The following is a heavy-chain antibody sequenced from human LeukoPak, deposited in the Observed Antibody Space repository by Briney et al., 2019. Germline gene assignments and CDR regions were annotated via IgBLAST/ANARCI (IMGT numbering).Heavy chain of an antibody. CDR1: GGSISSGSYY. D-gene: IGHD2-2*01. Sequence: PSETLSLTCTVSGGSISSGSYYWSWIRQPAGKGLEWIGRIYTSGSTNYNPSLKSRVTISVDTSKNQFSLKLSSVTAADTAVYYCARIVVVPAAIYFDYWGQGTLVTVSS. V-gene: IGHV4-61*02. CDR3: ARIVVVPAAIYFDY. CDR2: IYTSGST. J-gene: IGHJ4*02.